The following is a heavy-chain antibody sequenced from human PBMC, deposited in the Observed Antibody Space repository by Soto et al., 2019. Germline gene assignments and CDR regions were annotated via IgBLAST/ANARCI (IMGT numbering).Heavy chain of an antibody. CDR1: GFTFSDYY. CDR3: ARALSDAFDI. Sequence: GGSLRLSCAASGFTFSDYYMTWIRQAPGKGLEWVSYISSSGTGIYYADSVKGRFTISRDNAKKSLYLQMSSLRAEDTAVYYCARALSDAFDIWGQGTMVTVSS. CDR2: ISSSGTGI. J-gene: IGHJ3*02. V-gene: IGHV3-11*01.